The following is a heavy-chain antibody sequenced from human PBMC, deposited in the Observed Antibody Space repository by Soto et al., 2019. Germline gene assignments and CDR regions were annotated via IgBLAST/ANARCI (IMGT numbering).Heavy chain of an antibody. Sequence: QVQLVESGGGVVQPGRSLRLSCAASGFTFSRYAMHWVHQAPGMGLEWVAVISYDGSNKYYADSVKGRFTISRDNSKNTLYLQMNSLIAEDTAVYYCARSYDTKFSAKDCWGQGTLVTVSS. D-gene: IGHD3-10*01. CDR1: GFTFSRYA. V-gene: IGHV3-30-3*01. CDR3: ARSYDTKFSAKDC. J-gene: IGHJ4*02. CDR2: ISYDGSNK.